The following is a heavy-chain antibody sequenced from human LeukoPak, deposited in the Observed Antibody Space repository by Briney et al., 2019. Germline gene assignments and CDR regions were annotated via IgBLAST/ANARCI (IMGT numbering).Heavy chain of an antibody. V-gene: IGHV5-51*01. D-gene: IGHD2-15*01. CDR2: IYPSDSDT. Sequence: GESLKISCKGSGYSFIAYWIGWVRQMPGKGLEWMGIIYPSDSDTRYSPSFQGQVTFSADKSISTAYLQWSSLKASDTAMYYCARLSVVAGDFDVWGQGTMVTVSS. J-gene: IGHJ3*01. CDR3: ARLSVVAGDFDV. CDR1: GYSFIAYW.